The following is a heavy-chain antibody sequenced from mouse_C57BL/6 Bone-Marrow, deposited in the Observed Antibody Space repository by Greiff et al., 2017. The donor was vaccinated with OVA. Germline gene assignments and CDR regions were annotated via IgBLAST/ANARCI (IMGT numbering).Heavy chain of an antibody. D-gene: IGHD2-1*01. CDR1: GYTFTNYW. V-gene: IGHV1-63*01. Sequence: VQLQQSGAELVRPGTSVKMSCKASGYTFTNYWIGWAKQRPGHGLEWIGDIYPGGGYTNYNEKFKGKATLTADKSSSTAYMQFSSLTSEDSAIYYCARIYYGKGDAMDYWGQGTSVTVSS. CDR2: IYPGGGYT. CDR3: ARIYYGKGDAMDY. J-gene: IGHJ4*01.